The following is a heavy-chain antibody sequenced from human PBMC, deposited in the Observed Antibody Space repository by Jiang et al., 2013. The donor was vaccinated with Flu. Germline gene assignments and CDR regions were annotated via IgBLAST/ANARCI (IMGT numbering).Heavy chain of an antibody. V-gene: IGHV1-46*03. CDR3: ARDRSAGRHVVVVAATGLGMDV. Sequence: SGAEVKKPGASVKVSCKASGYTFTSYYMHWVRQAPGQGLEWMGIINPSGGSTSYAQKFQGRVTMTRDTSTSTVYMELSSLRSEDTAVYYCARDRSAGRHVVVVAATGLGMDVWGPRGPRSPSPQ. D-gene: IGHD2-15*01. CDR2: INPSGGST. J-gene: IGHJ6*01. CDR1: GYTFTSYY.